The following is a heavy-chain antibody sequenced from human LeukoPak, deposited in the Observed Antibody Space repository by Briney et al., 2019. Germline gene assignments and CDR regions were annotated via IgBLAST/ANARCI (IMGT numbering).Heavy chain of an antibody. CDR1: GFIFTGYY. J-gene: IGHJ3*01. CDR2: INANSGGT. D-gene: IGHD6-19*01. Sequence: ASVRVSCKASGFIFTGYYMHWVRQAPGQGLEWMGCINANSGGTNYAQKFQGRVTMTRDTSISTAYMDLSRLRSDDTAVYYCARDHPYSSGWYGRVEALDLWGQGTAVTVSS. V-gene: IGHV1-2*02. CDR3: ARDHPYSSGWYGRVEALDL.